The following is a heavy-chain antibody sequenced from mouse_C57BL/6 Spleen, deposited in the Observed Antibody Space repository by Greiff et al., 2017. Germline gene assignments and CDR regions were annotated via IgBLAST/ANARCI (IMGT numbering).Heavy chain of an antibody. V-gene: IGHV1-7*01. D-gene: IGHD1-1*01. Sequence: QVQLQQPGAELAKPGASVKLSCKASGYTFTSYWMHWVKQRPGQGLEWIGYINPSSGYTKYNQTFKDKATLTSDKSSSTAYMQLRSLTSEDSPVNCCARGRNLYGSRYVRVIGFRGPGDSVPV. J-gene: IGHJ4*01. CDR3: ARGRNLYGSRYVRVIGF. CDR1: GYTFTSYW. CDR2: INPSSGYT.